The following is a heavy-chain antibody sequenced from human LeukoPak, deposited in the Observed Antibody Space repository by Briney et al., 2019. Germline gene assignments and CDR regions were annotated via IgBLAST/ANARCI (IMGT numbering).Heavy chain of an antibody. CDR3: ANIAVNKNYNFDY. CDR1: GGSISSGGYY. Sequence: ETLSLTCTVSGGSISSGGYYWSWIRQPPGKGLEWVSVISGSGGSTNYADSVKGRFTISRDNSKNTLYLQMNSLRAEDTAVYYCANIAVNKNYNFDYWGQGTLVTVSS. J-gene: IGHJ4*02. V-gene: IGHV3-23*01. CDR2: ISGSGGST. D-gene: IGHD6-19*01.